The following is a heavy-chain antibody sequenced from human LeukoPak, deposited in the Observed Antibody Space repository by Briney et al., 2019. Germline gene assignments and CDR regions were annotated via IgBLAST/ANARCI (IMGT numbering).Heavy chain of an antibody. Sequence: ASVKVSCKASGHTFTSYDINWVRQATGQGLEWMGWMNPNSGNTGYAQKFQGRVTITRNTSISTAYMELSSLRSEDTAVYYCARWRYSYGYVDYWGQGTLVTVSS. J-gene: IGHJ4*02. CDR1: GHTFTSYD. D-gene: IGHD5-18*01. CDR3: ARWRYSYGYVDY. V-gene: IGHV1-8*03. CDR2: MNPNSGNT.